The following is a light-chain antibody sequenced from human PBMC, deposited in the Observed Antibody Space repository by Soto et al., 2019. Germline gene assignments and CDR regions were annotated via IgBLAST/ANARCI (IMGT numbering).Light chain of an antibody. CDR3: QQYSSSPPEFT. Sequence: EIVLTQSPGTLSVSPGERVTLSCRASQSVNSNYLAWYQQRPGQAPRLLIFGASYRATGIPDRFSGSGSGTDFTLTISRLEPEDFAVYYCQQYSSSPPEFTGGPGTKVDSK. CDR2: GAS. V-gene: IGKV3-20*01. CDR1: QSVNSNY. J-gene: IGKJ3*01.